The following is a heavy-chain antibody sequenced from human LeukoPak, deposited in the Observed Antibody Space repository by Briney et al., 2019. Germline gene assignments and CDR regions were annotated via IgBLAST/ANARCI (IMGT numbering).Heavy chain of an antibody. CDR2: ISSNGGST. CDR1: GFTFSSYA. CDR3: AKFHTVTTTY. J-gene: IGHJ4*02. Sequence: PGGSLRLSCSASGFTFSSYAMHWVRQAPGKGLEYVSAISSNGGSTYYADSVKGRFTISRDNSKNTLYLQMSSLRAEDTAVYYCAKFHTVTTTYWGQGTLVTVSS. D-gene: IGHD4-11*01. V-gene: IGHV3-64D*09.